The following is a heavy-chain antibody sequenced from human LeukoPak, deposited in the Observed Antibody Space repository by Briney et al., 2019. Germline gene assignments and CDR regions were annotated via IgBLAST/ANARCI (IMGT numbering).Heavy chain of an antibody. J-gene: IGHJ4*02. D-gene: IGHD5-18*01. CDR1: GYTFTSYG. V-gene: IGHV1-18*01. CDR3: ARDRMDTGTYFDY. Sequence: ASVKVSCKASGYTFTSYGISWVRQAPGQGLEWMGLISAYSGNTNFAQKLQGRVTMTTDTSTSTAYMELRSLRSDDTAMYYCARDRMDTGTYFDYWGQGTLVTVSS. CDR2: ISAYSGNT.